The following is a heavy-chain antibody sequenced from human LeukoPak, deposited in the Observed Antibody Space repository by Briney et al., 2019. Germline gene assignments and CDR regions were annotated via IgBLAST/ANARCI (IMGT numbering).Heavy chain of an antibody. CDR1: GFTFSSYA. V-gene: IGHV3-30-3*02. D-gene: IGHD2-2*01. CDR3: AKSEYQLLSPFDY. J-gene: IGHJ4*02. CDR2: ISYDGSNK. Sequence: PGGSLRLSCAASGFTFSSYAMHWVRQAPGKGLEWVAVISYDGSNKYYADSVKGRFTISRDNSKNTLYLQMNSLRAEDTAVYYCAKSEYQLLSPFDYWGQGTLVTVSS.